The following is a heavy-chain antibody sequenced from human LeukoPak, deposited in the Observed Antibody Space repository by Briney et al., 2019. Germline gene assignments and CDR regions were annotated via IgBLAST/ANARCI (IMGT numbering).Heavy chain of an antibody. J-gene: IGHJ5*01. CDR1: GVSLSGYY. D-gene: IGHD6-13*01. Sequence: SETLSLTCAVYGVSLSGYYWTWIRQPPGKGLEWIGEINHSGSTNYNPSLRGRVTISVDTSKNQFSLKLRSVTAADTAVYYCAREGYSSNWYDYWGQGTLVTVSS. V-gene: IGHV4-34*01. CDR3: AREGYSSNWYDY. CDR2: INHSGST.